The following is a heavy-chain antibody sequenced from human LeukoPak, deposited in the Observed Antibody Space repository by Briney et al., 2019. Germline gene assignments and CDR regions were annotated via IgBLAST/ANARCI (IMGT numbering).Heavy chain of an antibody. V-gene: IGHV1-69*05. J-gene: IGHJ4*02. CDR3: ASRDSKDGSYYFDY. CDR2: IIPIFGTA. D-gene: IGHD6-6*01. CDR1: GGTFSSYA. Sequence: EASVKVSCKASGGTFSSYAISWVRQAPGQGLEWMGGIIPIFGTANYAQKFQGRVTITTDESTSTAYMELSSLRSEDTAVYYCASRDSKDGSYYFDYRGQGTLVTVSS.